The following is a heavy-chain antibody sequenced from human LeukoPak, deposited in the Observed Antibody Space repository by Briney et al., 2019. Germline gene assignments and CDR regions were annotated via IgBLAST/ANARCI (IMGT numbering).Heavy chain of an antibody. Sequence: GGSLRLSCAASGFTFSSYWMGWVRQAPGKGLEWVANIKQDGSEKYYVDSVKGRFTISRDNAKNSLYLQMNSLRAEDTAVYYCARDLYYDFWSGYYQYYYGMDVWGQGTTVTVSS. D-gene: IGHD3-3*01. CDR2: IKQDGSEK. CDR3: ARDLYYDFWSGYYQYYYGMDV. J-gene: IGHJ6*02. V-gene: IGHV3-7*01. CDR1: GFTFSSYW.